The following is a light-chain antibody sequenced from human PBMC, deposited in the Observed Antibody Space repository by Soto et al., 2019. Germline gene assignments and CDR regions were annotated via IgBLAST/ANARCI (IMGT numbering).Light chain of an antibody. CDR3: QQYNNWPLT. Sequence: EIVMTQSPATLSVSPGERATLSCRASQSVSSNLAWYQQKPGQAPRLLSYGASTRATGIPARFSGSGSGKEFTLTISNLQSEDFAVYYCQQYNNWPLTFGGGTKVEIK. J-gene: IGKJ4*01. V-gene: IGKV3-15*01. CDR1: QSVSSN. CDR2: GAS.